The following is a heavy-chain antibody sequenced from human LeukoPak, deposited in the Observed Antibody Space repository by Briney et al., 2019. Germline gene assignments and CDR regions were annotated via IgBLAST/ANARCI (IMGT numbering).Heavy chain of an antibody. D-gene: IGHD6-13*01. CDR1: GYTFTSYG. J-gene: IGHJ5*02. CDR3: ARDRPRIIAAAGLNNWFDP. Sequence: ASVKVSCKASGYTFTSYGISWVRQAPGQGLEWMGWISAYNGNTNYAQKLQGRVTMTTDTSTSTAYMELRSLRSDDTAVYYCARDRPRIIAAAGLNNWFDPWGQGTLVTVSS. CDR2: ISAYNGNT. V-gene: IGHV1-18*01.